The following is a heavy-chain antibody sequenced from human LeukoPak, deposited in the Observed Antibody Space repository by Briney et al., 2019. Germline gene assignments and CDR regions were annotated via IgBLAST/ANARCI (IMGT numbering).Heavy chain of an antibody. J-gene: IGHJ4*02. Sequence: PGGSLRLSCAASGFTFSSYAMHWVRQAPGTGLEWVAVISYDGSNKYYADSVKGRFTISRDNSKNTLYLQMNSLRAEDTAVYYCASSPFIAAAIDYWGQGTLVTVSS. CDR1: GFTFSSYA. CDR2: ISYDGSNK. CDR3: ASSPFIAAAIDY. V-gene: IGHV3-30-3*01. D-gene: IGHD6-13*01.